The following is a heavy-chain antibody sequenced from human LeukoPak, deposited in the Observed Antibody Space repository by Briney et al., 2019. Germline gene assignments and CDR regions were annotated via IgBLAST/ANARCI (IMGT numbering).Heavy chain of an antibody. V-gene: IGHV3-21*01. CDR3: ASLIMQPSDDAFDI. CDR1: GFTVSSYS. D-gene: IGHD3-16*01. J-gene: IGHJ3*02. Sequence: GGSLRLSCTVSGFTVSSYSMNWVRQAPGKGLEWVSSISSSSSCIYYADSVKGRFTISRDNAKNSLYLQMNSLRAEDTAVYYCASLIMQPSDDAFDIWGQGTMVTVSS. CDR2: ISSSSSCI.